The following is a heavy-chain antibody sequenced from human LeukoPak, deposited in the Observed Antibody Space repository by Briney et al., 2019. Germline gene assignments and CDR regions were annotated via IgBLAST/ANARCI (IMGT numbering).Heavy chain of an antibody. D-gene: IGHD3-10*01. Sequence: GVSLRLSCAASGFTFSSYWMHWVRQAPGKGLVWVSRLNSDGSSTVYADSVKGRFTISRDNAENKLYLQMNSLRVEDTAVYYCARVALSQGLDAWGQGTLVSVSS. CDR1: GFTFSSYW. CDR2: LNSDGSST. V-gene: IGHV3-74*01. CDR3: ARVALSQGLDA. J-gene: IGHJ5*02.